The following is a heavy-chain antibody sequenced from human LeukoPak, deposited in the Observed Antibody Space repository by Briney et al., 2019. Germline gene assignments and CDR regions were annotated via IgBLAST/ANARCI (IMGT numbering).Heavy chain of an antibody. D-gene: IGHD6-19*01. V-gene: IGHV5-51*01. CDR3: ARHGYSSGQASWHYYGMDV. J-gene: IGHJ6*02. CDR1: GYSFTSYW. Sequence: GESLKISCKGSGYSFTSYWIGWVRQMPGKGLEWMGIIYPGDSDTRYSPSFQGQVTISADKSISTAYLQWSSLKASDTAMYYCARHGYSSGQASWHYYGMDVWGQGTTVTVSS. CDR2: IYPGDSDT.